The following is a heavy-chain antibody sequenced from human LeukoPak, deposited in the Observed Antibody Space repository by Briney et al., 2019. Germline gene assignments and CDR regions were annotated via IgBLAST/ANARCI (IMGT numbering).Heavy chain of an antibody. J-gene: IGHJ5*02. Sequence: SSVKVSCKASGGTFSSYAISWVRQAPGQGLEWMGRISPILGIANYAQRFQGRVTITADKSTSTAYMELSSLRSEDTAVYYCVSAGERTYNWFDPWGQGTLVTVSS. V-gene: IGHV1-69*04. CDR1: GGTFSSYA. CDR3: VSAGERTYNWFDP. D-gene: IGHD6-13*01. CDR2: ISPILGIA.